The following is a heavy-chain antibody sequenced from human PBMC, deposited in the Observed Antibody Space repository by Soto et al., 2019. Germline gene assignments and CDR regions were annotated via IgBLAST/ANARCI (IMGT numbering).Heavy chain of an antibody. CDR3: ARHRQWLIGLEF. V-gene: IGHV4-39*01. CDR1: GGSISTNFY. CDR2: VHRDGST. J-gene: IGHJ6*02. D-gene: IGHD5-12*01. Sequence: QLQLQQSGPGLVRPSETLSLTCTVVGGSISTNFYWAWVRQPPGKGLEYIASVHRDGSTNYNPSLQSRVTISLDTSKNQFSLQLRSVTAADTAVYKCARHRQWLIGLEFWGQGTTVSVS.